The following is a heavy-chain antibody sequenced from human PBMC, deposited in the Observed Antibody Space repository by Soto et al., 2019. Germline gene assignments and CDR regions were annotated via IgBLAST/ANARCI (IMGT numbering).Heavy chain of an antibody. D-gene: IGHD2-21*02. V-gene: IGHV4-30-4*01. J-gene: IGHJ4*02. Sequence: QVQLQELGPGLVKPSQTLSLTCIVSGASLSSGDYYWSWIRQPPGKGLEWIAFIYYNGNNFYNPSLKRRVTIAIDTSNNQFSLTVRSVTAADTAVYYCARERRGGDSNGGVDYWGQGTLVTVSS. CDR1: GASLSSGDYY. CDR2: IYYNGNN. CDR3: ARERRGGDSNGGVDY.